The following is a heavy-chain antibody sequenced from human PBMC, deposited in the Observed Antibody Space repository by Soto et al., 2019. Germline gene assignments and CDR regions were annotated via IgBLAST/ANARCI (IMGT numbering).Heavy chain of an antibody. CDR3: AKDMVRGVVALGDY. V-gene: IGHV3-30*18. CDR1: GFTFSSYG. CDR2: ISYDGSNK. Sequence: QVQLVESGGGVVQPGRSLRLSCAASGFTFSSYGMHWVRQAPGKGLEWVAVISYDGSNKYYADSVKGRFTISRDNSKNTLYLQMNSLRAEDTDVYYCAKDMVRGVVALGDYWGQGTLVTVSS. D-gene: IGHD3-10*01. J-gene: IGHJ4*02.